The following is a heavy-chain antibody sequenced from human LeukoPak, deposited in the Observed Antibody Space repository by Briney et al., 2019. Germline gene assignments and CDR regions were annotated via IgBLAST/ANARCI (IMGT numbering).Heavy chain of an antibody. CDR1: GGSLSSGDYY. D-gene: IGHD5-18*01. CDR3: ARDHGRYSYVN. J-gene: IGHJ4*02. Sequence: PSQTLSLTCTVSGGSLSSGDYYWSWIRQPPGKGLEWIGYIYYSGSTNYNPSLKSRVTISVDTSKNQFSLKLTSVTAADTAVYYCARDHGRYSYVNWGQGTLVTVSS. CDR2: IYYSGST. V-gene: IGHV4-61*08.